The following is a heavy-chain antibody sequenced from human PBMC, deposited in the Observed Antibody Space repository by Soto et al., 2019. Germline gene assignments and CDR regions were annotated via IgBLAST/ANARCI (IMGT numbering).Heavy chain of an antibody. CDR3: ARDQCLGASCWFDY. Sequence: SETLSLTCTVSGGSISSYYWSWIRQPPGKGLEWIGYIYYRGGTNYNPSLKSRVTISVGMSQNQFSLNLSSVTAADTAVYYCARDQCLGASCWFDYWGQGTQVTVSS. J-gene: IGHJ4*02. V-gene: IGHV4-59*01. CDR1: GGSISSYY. CDR2: IYYRGGT. D-gene: IGHD2-15*01.